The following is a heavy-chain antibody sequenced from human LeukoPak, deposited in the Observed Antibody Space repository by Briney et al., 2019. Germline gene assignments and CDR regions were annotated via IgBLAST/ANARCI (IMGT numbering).Heavy chain of an antibody. D-gene: IGHD1-26*01. CDR3: ACTVGADIPDAFDI. Sequence: SVKVSCKASGGTFSSYAISWVRQAPGQGLEWMGGIIPIFGTANYAQKFQGRVTMTEDTSTDTAYMELSSLRSDDTAMYYCACTVGADIPDAFDIWGQGTVVTVSS. V-gene: IGHV1-69*06. CDR1: GGTFSSYA. CDR2: IIPIFGTA. J-gene: IGHJ3*02.